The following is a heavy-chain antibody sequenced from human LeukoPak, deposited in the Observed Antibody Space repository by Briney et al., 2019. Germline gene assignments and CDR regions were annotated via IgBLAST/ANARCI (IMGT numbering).Heavy chain of an antibody. CDR1: GGSISSYY. Sequence: PSETLSLTCTVSGGSISSYYWSWTRQPPGKGLEWIGYIYTSGSTNYNPSLRSRVTISVDTSKNQFSLKLSSVTAADTAVYYCARSGVYARRGWFDPWGQGTLVTVSS. CDR3: ARSGVYARRGWFDP. CDR2: IYTSGST. J-gene: IGHJ5*02. V-gene: IGHV4-4*09. D-gene: IGHD2-8*01.